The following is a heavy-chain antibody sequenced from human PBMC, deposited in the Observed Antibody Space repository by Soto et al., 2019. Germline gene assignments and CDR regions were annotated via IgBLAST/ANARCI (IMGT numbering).Heavy chain of an antibody. D-gene: IGHD2-2*01. CDR3: TTDDIVLVPAASSNGWFDP. J-gene: IGHJ5*02. CDR2: IKSKTDGGTT. V-gene: IGHV3-15*01. Sequence: GLSLRLSCAAAGFTFSTYAMTCVRQAPGKGLEWVGRIKSKTDGGTTDYAAPVKGRFTISRDDSKNTLYLQMNSLKTEDTAVYYCTTDDIVLVPAASSNGWFDPWGQGTLVTVSS. CDR1: GFTFSTYA.